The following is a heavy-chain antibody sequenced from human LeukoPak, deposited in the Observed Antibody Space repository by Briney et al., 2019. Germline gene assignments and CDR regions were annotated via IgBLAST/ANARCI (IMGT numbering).Heavy chain of an antibody. Sequence: GRSLRLSCAATGFTFSSYGMHWVRQAPGKGLEWVAVMWYDGSTKYYADSVKGRFTISRDNSKNTLYLQMDSLRAEDTAVYYCAKDGAASTYFDNWGPGTLVTVSS. CDR1: GFTFSSYG. CDR3: AKDGAASTYFDN. CDR2: MWYDGSTK. D-gene: IGHD4/OR15-4a*01. V-gene: IGHV3-33*06. J-gene: IGHJ4*02.